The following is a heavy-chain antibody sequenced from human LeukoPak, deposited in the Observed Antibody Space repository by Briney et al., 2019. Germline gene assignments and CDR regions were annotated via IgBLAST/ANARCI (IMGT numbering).Heavy chain of an antibody. D-gene: IGHD3-3*01. CDR3: ARDERLLSFLK. Sequence: GGSLRLSCAASGFTFSSYGMSWVRQAPEKGLEWVSGITGSGGSTYYADSVKGRFTISRDNSKNTLYLQMNSLRAEDTAIYYCARDERLLSFLKWGQGTLVTVSS. CDR1: GFTFSSYG. CDR2: ITGSGGST. V-gene: IGHV3-23*01. J-gene: IGHJ4*02.